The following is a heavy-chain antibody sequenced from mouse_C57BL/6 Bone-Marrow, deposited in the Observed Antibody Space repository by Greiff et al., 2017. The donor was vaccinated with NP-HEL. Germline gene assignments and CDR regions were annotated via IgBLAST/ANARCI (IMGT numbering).Heavy chain of an antibody. CDR1: GFNIKDYY. V-gene: IGHV14-2*01. D-gene: IGHD1-1*01. Sequence: EVQLKESGAELVKPGASVKLSCTASGFNIKDYYMHWVKQRTEQGLEWIGRIDPEDGETKYAPKFQGKATITADTSYNTAYLQLSSLTSEDTAVYYCARSALITTVVADYWGQGTTLTVSS. J-gene: IGHJ2*01. CDR2: IDPEDGET. CDR3: ARSALITTVVADY.